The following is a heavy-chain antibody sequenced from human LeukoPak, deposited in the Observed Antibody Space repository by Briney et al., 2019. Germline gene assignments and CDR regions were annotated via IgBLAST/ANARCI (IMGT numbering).Heavy chain of an antibody. D-gene: IGHD6-13*01. CDR1: GDSFSSYW. CDR2: IYPGDSDT. J-gene: IGHJ4*02. Sequence: GAALQISFQGSGDSFSSYWIAWGRPRAGKGGGWMGIIYPGDSDTKYSPSFQGQVTIAADKSTSTAYLQWSSLKASDTAMYYCARHVGSTTHFDYWGQGTLVTVSS. CDR3: ARHVGSTTHFDY. V-gene: IGHV5-51*01.